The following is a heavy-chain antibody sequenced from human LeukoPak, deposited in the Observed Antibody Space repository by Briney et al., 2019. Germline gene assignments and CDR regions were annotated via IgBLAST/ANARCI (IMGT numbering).Heavy chain of an antibody. CDR3: AKESESYDSSGSTLDY. CDR2: ISSSGSTI. CDR1: GFTFSDYY. V-gene: IGHV3-11*04. J-gene: IGHJ4*02. D-gene: IGHD3-22*01. Sequence: GGSLRLSCAASGFTFSDYYMSWIRQAPGKGLEWVSYISSSGSTIYYADSVKGRFTISRDNSKNTLYLQMNSLRDEDTAVYYCAKESESYDSSGSTLDYWGQGTLVTVSS.